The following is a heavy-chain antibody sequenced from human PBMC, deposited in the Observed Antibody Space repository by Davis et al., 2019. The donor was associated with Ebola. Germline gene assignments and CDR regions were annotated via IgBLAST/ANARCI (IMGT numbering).Heavy chain of an antibody. D-gene: IGHD6-13*01. CDR2: MNPNSGNT. V-gene: IGHV1-8*01. CDR1: GYTFTSYD. CDR3: ARDRIAAAGTRYYYYGMDV. J-gene: IGHJ6*02. Sequence: AASVKVSCKASGYTFTSYDINWVRQATGQGLEWMGWMNPNSGNTGYARKFQGRVTMTRNTSISTAYMELSSLRSEDTAVYYCARDRIAAAGTRYYYYGMDVWGQGTTVTVSS.